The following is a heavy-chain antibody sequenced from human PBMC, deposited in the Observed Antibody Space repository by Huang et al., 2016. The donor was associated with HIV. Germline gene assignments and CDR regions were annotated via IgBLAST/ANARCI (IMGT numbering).Heavy chain of an antibody. CDR2: IKIDGRTT. D-gene: IGHD2-15*01. Sequence: EEHLVESGGGLVQPGGSRRLSCEASGFKFSNYWMQWVRQATGKGLMCVSRIKIDGRTTDYADSVKGRFTISRDNAKNTLYLQMSSLTAEDTAIYYCARAGGFEIWGQGTVVTVSS. V-gene: IGHV3-74*01. CDR1: GFKFSNYW. CDR3: ARAGGFEI. J-gene: IGHJ3*02.